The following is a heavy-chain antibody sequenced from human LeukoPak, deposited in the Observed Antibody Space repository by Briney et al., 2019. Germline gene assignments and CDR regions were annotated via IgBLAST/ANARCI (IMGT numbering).Heavy chain of an antibody. D-gene: IGHD2-2*01. CDR1: GYTFTGYY. J-gene: IGHJ4*02. Sequence: GASVKVSCKASGYTFTGYYMHWVRQAPGQGLEWMGWINPNSGGTNYAQKFQGRVTMTRDTSISTAYMELSRLRSDDTAVYYCARDRVPAAIGGDYWGQGTLVTVSS. CDR2: INPNSGGT. CDR3: ARDRVPAAIGGDY. V-gene: IGHV1-2*02.